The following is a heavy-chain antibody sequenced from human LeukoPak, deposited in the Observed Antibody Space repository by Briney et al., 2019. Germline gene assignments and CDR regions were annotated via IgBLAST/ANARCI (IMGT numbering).Heavy chain of an antibody. CDR1: GFTFSSFG. J-gene: IGHJ4*02. CDR3: ARRSCTTADCPLGY. CDR2: TDTRGGTT. V-gene: IGHV3-23*01. Sequence: GGSLRLSCEASGFTFSSFGIFWVRQAPGKRLEWVSSTDTRGGTTNYADSVKGRLTISTDNSKNTVFLQMNSLRAEDTAVYYCARRSCTTADCPLGYWGQGTLVTVSS. D-gene: IGHD2-8*01.